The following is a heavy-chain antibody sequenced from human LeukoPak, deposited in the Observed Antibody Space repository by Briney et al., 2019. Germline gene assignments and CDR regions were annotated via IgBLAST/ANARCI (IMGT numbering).Heavy chain of an antibody. CDR3: ARDMGTNLYDFWSGYSAWFDP. Sequence: SETLSLTCTVSGGSISSYYWSWLRQPAGKGLEWIGRIYTSGSTNYNPSLKSRVTMSVDTSKNQFSLKLSSVTAADTAVYYCARDMGTNLYDFWSGYSAWFDPWGQGTLVTVSS. V-gene: IGHV4-4*07. J-gene: IGHJ5*02. D-gene: IGHD3-3*01. CDR2: IYTSGST. CDR1: GGSISSYY.